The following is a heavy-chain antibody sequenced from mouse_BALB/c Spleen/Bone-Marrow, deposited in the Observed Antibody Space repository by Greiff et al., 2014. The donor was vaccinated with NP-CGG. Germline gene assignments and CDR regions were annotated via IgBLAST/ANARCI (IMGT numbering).Heavy chain of an antibody. Sequence: QVHVKQSGPELVRPGVSVKISCKGSGYTFTDYAMHWVKQSHAKSLECVGVISTYSGNTNYNQKFKGKATMTVDKSSSTAYMELARLTSEDSAIYYCARGGIYYGSSSFAYWGQGTLVTVSA. V-gene: IGHV1-67*01. CDR2: ISTYSGNT. CDR1: GYTFTDYA. D-gene: IGHD1-1*01. CDR3: ARGGIYYGSSSFAY. J-gene: IGHJ3*01.